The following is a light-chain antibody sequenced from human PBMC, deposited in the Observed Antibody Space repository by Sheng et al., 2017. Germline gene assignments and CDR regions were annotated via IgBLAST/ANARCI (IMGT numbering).Light chain of an antibody. CDR1: QSVSSY. Sequence: EIVLTQSPATLSLSPGERATLSCRASQSVSSYLAWYQQKPGQAPRLLIYGASGRATGIPDRFSGSGSGTDFTLTISRLEPEDFAVYYCQQYGSPWTFGQGTKVEIK. J-gene: IGKJ1*01. CDR3: QQYGSPWT. V-gene: IGKV3-20*01. CDR2: GAS.